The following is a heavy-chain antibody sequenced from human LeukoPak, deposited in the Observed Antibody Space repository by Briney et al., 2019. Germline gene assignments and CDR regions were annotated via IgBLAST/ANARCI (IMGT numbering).Heavy chain of an antibody. D-gene: IGHD2-15*01. CDR1: GVSISSSNW. Sequence: PSGTLSLTCAVSGVSISSSNWWSWVRQPPGKGLEWIGEIYHSGSTNYNPSLKSRVTISVDKSKNQFSLKLSSVTAADTAVYYCASNVVVVAATLFDYWGQGTLVTVSS. V-gene: IGHV4-4*02. J-gene: IGHJ4*02. CDR3: ASNVVVVAATLFDY. CDR2: IYHSGST.